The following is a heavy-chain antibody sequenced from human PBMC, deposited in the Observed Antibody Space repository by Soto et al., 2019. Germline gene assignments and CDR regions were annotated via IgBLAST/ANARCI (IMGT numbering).Heavy chain of an antibody. CDR1: GGSFSGYY. CDR3: ARGRGIAARPGNWFDP. CDR2: INHSGST. Sequence: SETLSLTCAVYGGSFSGYYWSWIRQPPGKGLEWIGEINHSGSTNYNPSLKSRVTISVDTSKNQFSLKLSSVTAADTAVYYCARGRGIAARPGNWFDPWGQVTLVTVSS. D-gene: IGHD6-6*01. J-gene: IGHJ5*02. V-gene: IGHV4-34*01.